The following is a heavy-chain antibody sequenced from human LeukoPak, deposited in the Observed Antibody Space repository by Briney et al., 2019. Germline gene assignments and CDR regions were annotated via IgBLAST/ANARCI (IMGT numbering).Heavy chain of an antibody. V-gene: IGHV3-30*04. J-gene: IGHJ3*02. Sequence: GGSLRLSCAASGFTFSSYAMHWVRQAPGKALEWVAVISYGGSNKYYADSVKARFTISRDNSKNTLYLQMNSQRAEDTAVYYCARCRSNPIGPRDAFDIWGQGTMVTVSS. CDR1: GFTFSSYA. CDR3: ARCRSNPIGPRDAFDI. D-gene: IGHD4-11*01. CDR2: ISYGGSNK.